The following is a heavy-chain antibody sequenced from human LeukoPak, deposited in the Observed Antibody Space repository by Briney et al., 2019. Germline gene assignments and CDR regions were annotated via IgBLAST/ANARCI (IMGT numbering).Heavy chain of an antibody. CDR2: INHSGST. V-gene: IGHV4-34*01. CDR1: GGSFSGYY. D-gene: IGHD6-13*01. J-gene: IGHJ5*01. Sequence: SETLSLTCAVYGGSFSGYYWSWVRQPPGKGLEWIGEINHSGSTNYNPSLKSRVTISVDTSKNQFSLKLSSVTAADTAVYYCATMGGSSWYWFGYWGQGTLVTVSS. CDR3: ATMGGSSWYWFGY.